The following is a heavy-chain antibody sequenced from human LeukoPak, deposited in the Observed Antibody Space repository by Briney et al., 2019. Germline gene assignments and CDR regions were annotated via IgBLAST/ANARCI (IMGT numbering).Heavy chain of an antibody. CDR1: GYTFTGYY. D-gene: IGHD3-16*02. J-gene: IGHJ4*02. Sequence: ASVKVSCKASGYTFTGYYIQWVRQAPGQGLEWMGWINPNSGGTNYAQKFQRRVTMTRDTSISTAYMELSRLTSDDTAVYYCARVYPRGYRYGGFDYWGQGILVTVSS. CDR3: ARVYPRGYRYGGFDY. CDR2: INPNSGGT. V-gene: IGHV1-2*02.